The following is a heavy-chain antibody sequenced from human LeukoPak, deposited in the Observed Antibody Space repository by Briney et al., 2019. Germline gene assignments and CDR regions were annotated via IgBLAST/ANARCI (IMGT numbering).Heavy chain of an antibody. D-gene: IGHD1-26*01. CDR1: GFTFSSYS. Sequence: GGSLRLSCAASGFTFSSYSMNWVRQAPGKGLEWVANIKEDAGEIYYVDSVKGRFTISRDNAKDSLYLQMNSLRAEDTAVYYCARVGAYDAFDIWGQGTMVTVSS. CDR2: IKEDAGEI. J-gene: IGHJ3*02. CDR3: ARVGAYDAFDI. V-gene: IGHV3-7*01.